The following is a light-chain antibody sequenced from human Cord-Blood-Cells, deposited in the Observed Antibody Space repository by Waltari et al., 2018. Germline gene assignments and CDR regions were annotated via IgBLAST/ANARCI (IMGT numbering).Light chain of an antibody. CDR3: QVWDSSSDHPV. Sequence: SYVLTQPPPVSVAPGQTARITCGGPNNGSNSAHWYQQKPGQAPVLVVYDDSDRPPGIPERFSGSNSGNTATLTISRVEAGDEADYYCQVWDSSSDHPVFGGGTKLTVL. CDR2: DDS. J-gene: IGLJ3*02. V-gene: IGLV3-21*02. CDR1: NNGSNS.